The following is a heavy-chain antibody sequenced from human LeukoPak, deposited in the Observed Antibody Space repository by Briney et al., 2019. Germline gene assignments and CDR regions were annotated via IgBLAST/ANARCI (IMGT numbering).Heavy chain of an antibody. CDR1: GFTFSSYG. Sequence: PGGSLRLSCAASGFTFSSYGMSWVRQAPGKGLEWVSGISGSGGSTYYAESVKGRFTISRDNSKNTLYLQMNSLRAEDTAVYYCAKEYRAVVLPTNWFDPWGQGTLVTISS. V-gene: IGHV3-23*01. J-gene: IGHJ5*02. CDR2: ISGSGGST. CDR3: AKEYRAVVLPTNWFDP. D-gene: IGHD2-2*01.